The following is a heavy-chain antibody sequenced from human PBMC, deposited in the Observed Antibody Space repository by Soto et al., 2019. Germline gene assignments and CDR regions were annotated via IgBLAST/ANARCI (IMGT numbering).Heavy chain of an antibody. CDR2: ISYDGSNK. CDR1: GFTFSSYA. V-gene: IGHV3-30-3*01. Sequence: QVQLVESGGGVVQPGRSLRLSCAASGFTFSSYAMHWVRQAPGKGLEWVAVISYDGSNKYYADSVKGRFTISRDNSKNTLYLQMNSLRAEDTAVYYCAGDKGRPGIAVAGAPEGIDYWGQGTLVTVSS. CDR3: AGDKGRPGIAVAGAPEGIDY. J-gene: IGHJ4*02. D-gene: IGHD6-19*01.